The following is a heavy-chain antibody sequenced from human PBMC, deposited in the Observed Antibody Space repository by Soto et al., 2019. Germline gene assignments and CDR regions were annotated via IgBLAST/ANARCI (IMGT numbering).Heavy chain of an antibody. D-gene: IGHD1-7*01. CDR1: GGTFSSYA. V-gene: IGHV1-69*13. Sequence: SVKVSCKASGGTFSSYAISWVRQAPRQGLEWMGGIIPIFGTANYAQKFQGRVTITADESTSTAYMELSSLRSEDTAVYYCARSLTGTSYYYYGMDVWGQGTTVTVSS. CDR2: IIPIFGTA. J-gene: IGHJ6*02. CDR3: ARSLTGTSYYYYGMDV.